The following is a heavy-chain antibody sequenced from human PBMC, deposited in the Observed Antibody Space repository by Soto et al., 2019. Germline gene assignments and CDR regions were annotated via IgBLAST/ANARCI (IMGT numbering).Heavy chain of an antibody. J-gene: IGHJ4*02. Sequence: QVQLQESGPGLVKPSQTLSLTCTVSGGSISSGGYYWSWIRQHPVKGLEWIGYIYYSGSTYYNPSLKSGVTIPVDTSKNQFSLKLSSVTAADTAVYYCARGLWCGELFHPLDYWGQGTLVTVSS. CDR3: ARGLWCGELFHPLDY. D-gene: IGHD3-10*01. V-gene: IGHV4-31*03. CDR2: IYYSGST. CDR1: GGSISSGGYY.